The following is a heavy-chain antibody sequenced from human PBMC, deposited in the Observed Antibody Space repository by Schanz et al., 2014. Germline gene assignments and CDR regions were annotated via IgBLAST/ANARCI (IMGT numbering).Heavy chain of an antibody. D-gene: IGHD2-21*01. CDR1: GFTVSSDH. V-gene: IGHV3-30*19. CDR3: ARDLEGYDGGGGGFDP. J-gene: IGHJ5*02. CDR2: ISYDGRNK. Sequence: VQLVESGGGFVQPGGSLGLSCVVSGFTVSSDHMSWVRQAPGKGLEWVAVISYDGRNKYYADSVKGRFTISRDNSKNTLYLQMNSLRAEDTAVYYCARDLEGYDGGGGGFDPWGQGTLXTVSS.